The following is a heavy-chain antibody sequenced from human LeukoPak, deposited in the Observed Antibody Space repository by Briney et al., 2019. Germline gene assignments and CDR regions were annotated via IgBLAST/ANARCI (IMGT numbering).Heavy chain of an antibody. Sequence: MTSETLSLTCTVSGDSMNTFYWSWIRQPPGKGLEWIGYIYSSGSSGSANYNPSLKSRVTMSVDTSKNQFSPKLTYVTAADTAVYYCARERSMVRGVSWFDPWGQGTLVTVSS. CDR1: GDSMNTFY. J-gene: IGHJ5*02. V-gene: IGHV4-59*01. D-gene: IGHD3-10*01. CDR2: IYSSGSSGSA. CDR3: ARERSMVRGVSWFDP.